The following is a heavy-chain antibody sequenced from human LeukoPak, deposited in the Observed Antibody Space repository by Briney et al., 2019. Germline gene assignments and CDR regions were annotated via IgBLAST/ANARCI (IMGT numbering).Heavy chain of an antibody. CDR1: GFTFSSYG. CDR2: IWYDGSNK. Sequence: GRSLRLSCAASGFTFSSYGMHWVRQAPGKGLEWVAVIWYDGSNKYYADSVKGRFTISRDNSKNTLYLQMNSLRADDTAVYYCAKGFQTYGELSFDGWGQGTLVTVSS. CDR3: AKGFQTYGELSFDG. V-gene: IGHV3-33*06. J-gene: IGHJ4*02. D-gene: IGHD4-17*01.